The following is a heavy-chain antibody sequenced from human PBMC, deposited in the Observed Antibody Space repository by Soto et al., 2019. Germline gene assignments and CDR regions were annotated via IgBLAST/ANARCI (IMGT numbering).Heavy chain of an antibody. CDR3: ARDNVASTNYFWFDP. CDR2: VWNDGTNP. J-gene: IGHJ5*02. Sequence: QVQLVESGGGVVQPGRSLRLSCAASGFTFSSYGMHWVRLTPGKGLEWVALVWNDGTNPYYADSVQGRFTISRDNSKNTLYLQMNRLSAEDTAVYSFARDNVASTNYFWFDPRGQGNLVTVSS. D-gene: IGHD1-7*01. CDR1: GFTFSSYG. V-gene: IGHV3-33*01.